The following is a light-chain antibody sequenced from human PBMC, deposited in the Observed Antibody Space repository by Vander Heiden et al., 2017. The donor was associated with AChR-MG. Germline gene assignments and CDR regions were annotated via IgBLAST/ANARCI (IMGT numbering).Light chain of an antibody. CDR1: SSHLDKNA. Sequence: QSVVTQPPSASVPPGQRGTISCSGSSSHLDKNAVNCDQQLPGTAPKVLIYSNNQRPSGVPDRFSGSKSGSSATLAISGLQSEDEADYYCAAWDDSLNAWLFGGGTKVTVL. CDR2: SNN. V-gene: IGLV1-44*01. CDR3: AAWDDSLNAWL. J-gene: IGLJ3*02.